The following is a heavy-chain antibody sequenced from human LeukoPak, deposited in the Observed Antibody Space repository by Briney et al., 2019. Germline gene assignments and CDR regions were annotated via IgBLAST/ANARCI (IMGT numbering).Heavy chain of an antibody. CDR3: ARGTEFDWLFDAFDI. CDR2: ISSSGSTI. V-gene: IGHV3-48*03. CDR1: GFTFSSYE. Sequence: GGSLRLSCAASGFTFSSYEMNWVRQAPGKGLEWVSYISSSGSTIYYADSVKGRFTISRDNAKNSLYLQMNSLRAEDTAVYYCARGTEFDWLFDAFDIWGQGTMVTVSS. J-gene: IGHJ3*02. D-gene: IGHD3-9*01.